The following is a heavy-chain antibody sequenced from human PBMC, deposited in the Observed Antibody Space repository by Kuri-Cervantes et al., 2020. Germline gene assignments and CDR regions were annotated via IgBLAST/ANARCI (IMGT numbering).Heavy chain of an antibody. CDR2: IYYSGST. V-gene: IGHV4-31*03. CDR3: ARLYYDSSGHSFDY. CDR1: GGSISSGGYY. J-gene: IGHJ4*02. D-gene: IGHD3-22*01. Sequence: LRLSCTVSGGSISSGGYYWSWIRQHPGKGLEWIGYIYYSGSTYYNPSLKSRVTISVDTSKNQFSLKLSSVTAADTAVYYCARLYYDSSGHSFDYRGQGTLVTVSS.